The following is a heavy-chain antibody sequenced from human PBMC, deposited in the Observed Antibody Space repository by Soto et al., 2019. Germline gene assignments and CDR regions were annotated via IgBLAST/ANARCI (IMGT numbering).Heavy chain of an antibody. J-gene: IGHJ6*02. CDR2: IYYSGST. D-gene: IGHD3-22*01. Sequence: SETLSLTCTVSGGSISSYYWSWIRQPPGKGLEWIGYIYYSGSTNYNPSLKSRVTISVDTSKNQFSLKLSSVTAADTAVYYCASERLGYYYDSSGGMDFWGQGTTVTVSS. V-gene: IGHV4-59*01. CDR3: ASERLGYYYDSSGGMDF. CDR1: GGSISSYY.